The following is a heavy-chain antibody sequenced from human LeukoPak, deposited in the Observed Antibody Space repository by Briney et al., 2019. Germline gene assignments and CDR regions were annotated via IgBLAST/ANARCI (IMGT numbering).Heavy chain of an antibody. Sequence: GGSLRLSCAASGFTFSNYGMHWVRQAPGKGLEWVAVISYDGSNKYYADSVKGRFTISRDNSKNTLYLQMNSLRAEDTAVYYCARDHWFGELYPVGYYYYGMDVWGQGTTVTVSS. V-gene: IGHV3-30*03. CDR2: ISYDGSNK. J-gene: IGHJ6*02. CDR1: GFTFSNYG. CDR3: ARDHWFGELYPVGYYYYGMDV. D-gene: IGHD3-10*01.